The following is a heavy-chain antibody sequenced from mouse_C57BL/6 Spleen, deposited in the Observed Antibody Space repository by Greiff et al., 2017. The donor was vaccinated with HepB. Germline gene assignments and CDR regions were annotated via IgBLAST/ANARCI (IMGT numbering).Heavy chain of an antibody. Sequence: EVKLMESGGGLVQPGGSLSLSCAASGFTFTDYYMSWVRQPPGKALEWLGFIRNKANGYTTEYSASVKGRFTISRDNSQSILYLQMNALRAEDSATDYCARYEVPYWYFDVWGTGTTVTVSS. J-gene: IGHJ1*03. CDR1: GFTFTDYY. CDR3: ARYEVPYWYFDV. CDR2: IRNKANGYTT. V-gene: IGHV7-3*01. D-gene: IGHD2-14*01.